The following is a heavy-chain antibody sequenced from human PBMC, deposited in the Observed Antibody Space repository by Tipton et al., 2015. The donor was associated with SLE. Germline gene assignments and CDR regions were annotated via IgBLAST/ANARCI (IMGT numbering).Heavy chain of an antibody. V-gene: IGHV4-34*01. J-gene: IGHJ4*02. CDR1: GGSFSGYY. CDR3: ASDMTTVTSYYFDY. CDR2: IYYSGST. Sequence: TLSLTCAVYGGSFSGYYWSWIRQPPGEGLEWIGSIYYSGSTYYNPSLKSRVTISVDTSKNQFSLKLSSVTAADTAVYYCASDMTTVTSYYFDYWGQGTLVTVSS. D-gene: IGHD4-17*01.